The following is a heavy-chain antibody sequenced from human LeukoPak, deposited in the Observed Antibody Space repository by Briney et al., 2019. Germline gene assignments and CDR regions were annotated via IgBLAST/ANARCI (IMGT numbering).Heavy chain of an antibody. Sequence: GGSLRLSCAASGFTFSSYWMSWVRQAPGKGLEWVGRIKPKTDGETTEYAAPVKGRFSISRDDSKNMLYLQMNSLKTEDTAVYYCITPLPYSAQGGQGTLVTVSS. CDR2: IKPKTDGETT. V-gene: IGHV3-15*01. CDR3: ITPLPYSAQ. J-gene: IGHJ4*02. D-gene: IGHD2-21*01. CDR1: GFTFSSYW.